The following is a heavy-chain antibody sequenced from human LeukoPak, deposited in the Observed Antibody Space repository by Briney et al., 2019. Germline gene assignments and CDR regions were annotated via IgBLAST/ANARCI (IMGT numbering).Heavy chain of an antibody. CDR2: INHSGST. J-gene: IGHJ4*02. CDR3: ARLVGYYDSSGYALDY. CDR1: GGSFSGYY. V-gene: IGHV4-34*01. Sequence: SATLSLTCAVYGGSFSGYYWSWIRPPPGKGLEWIGEINHSGSTNYNPSLKSRVTISVDTSKNQFSLKLSSVTAADTAVYYCARLVGYYDSSGYALDYWGQGTLVTVSS. D-gene: IGHD3-22*01.